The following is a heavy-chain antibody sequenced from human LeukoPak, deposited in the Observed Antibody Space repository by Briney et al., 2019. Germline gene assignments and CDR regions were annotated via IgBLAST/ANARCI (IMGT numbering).Heavy chain of an antibody. V-gene: IGHV1-69*01. CDR3: ARAQYYYGSGSYYPGLYYYYGMDV. CDR2: IIPIFGTA. J-gene: IGHJ6*04. Sequence: SVKVSCKASGGTFSSYAISWVRQAPGQGLEWTGGIIPIFGTANYAQKFQGRVTITADESTSTAYMELSSLRSEDTAVYYCARAQYYYGSGSYYPGLYYYYGMDVWGKGTTVTVSS. D-gene: IGHD3-10*01. CDR1: GGTFSSYA.